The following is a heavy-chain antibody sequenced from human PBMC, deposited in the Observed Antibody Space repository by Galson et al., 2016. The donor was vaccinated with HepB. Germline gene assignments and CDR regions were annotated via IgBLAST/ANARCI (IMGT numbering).Heavy chain of an antibody. CDR2: ISDNGGST. CDR1: GFTFDTFT. Sequence: SLRLSCAASGFTFDTFTLHWVRQSPGKGLEWVAVISDNGGSTYYAESVQGRFIISRDNSKNTVYLQMRSLRVEDTAVYYCARDHAGLCDNSGSYFDAWGQGTLVTVSS. V-gene: IGHV3-30-3*01. J-gene: IGHJ4*02. D-gene: IGHD3-22*01. CDR3: ARDHAGLCDNSGSYFDA.